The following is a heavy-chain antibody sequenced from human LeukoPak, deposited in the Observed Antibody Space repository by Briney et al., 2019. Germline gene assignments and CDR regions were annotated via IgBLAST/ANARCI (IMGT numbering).Heavy chain of an antibody. CDR1: GGSFSGYY. CDR3: ARGLARSVQLWLHDY. J-gene: IGHJ4*02. D-gene: IGHD5-18*01. CDR2: INHSGST. V-gene: IGHV4-34*01. Sequence: PSETLSLTCAVYGGSFSGYYWSWIRQPPGKGLEWIGEINHSGSTNYNPSLKSRVTISVDTSKNQFSLKLSSLTAADTAVYYCARGLARSVQLWLHDYWGQGTLVTVSS.